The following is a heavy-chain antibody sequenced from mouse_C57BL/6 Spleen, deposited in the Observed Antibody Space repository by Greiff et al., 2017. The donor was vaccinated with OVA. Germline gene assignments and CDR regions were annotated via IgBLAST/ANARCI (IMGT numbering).Heavy chain of an antibody. J-gene: IGHJ3*01. CDR1: GFNIKDDY. V-gene: IGHV14-4*01. CDR2: LDPENGDT. D-gene: IGHD3-3*01. Sequence: EVQLQQSGAELVRPGASVKLSCTASGFNIKDDYMHWVKQRPEQGLEWIGWLDPENGDTASASKFQGKATITADTSSNTAYLQLSSLTSEDTAVYYCTTGDEGFAYWGQGTLVTVSA. CDR3: TTGDEGFAY.